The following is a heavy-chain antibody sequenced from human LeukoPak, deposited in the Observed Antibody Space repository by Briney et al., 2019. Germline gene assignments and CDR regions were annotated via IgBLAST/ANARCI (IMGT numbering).Heavy chain of an antibody. V-gene: IGHV4-34*01. D-gene: IGHD1-1*01. J-gene: IGHJ4*02. CDR1: GASFSGYY. CDR2: INHSGST. Sequence: ASETLSLTCAVYGASFSGYYWNWIRQPPGEGLEWIGEINHSGSTNYNPSLKSRVTISVDTSKNPFSLKLSSVTAADTAVYFCTSERVPFYFDYWGQGILVTVSS. CDR3: TSERVPFYFDY.